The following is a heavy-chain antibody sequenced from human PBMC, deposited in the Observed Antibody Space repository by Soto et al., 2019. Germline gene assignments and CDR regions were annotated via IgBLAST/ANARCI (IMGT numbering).Heavy chain of an antibody. J-gene: IGHJ6*02. CDR3: AKTWLRFHYYGMDV. V-gene: IGHV3-30*18. Sequence: GGSLRLSCAASRFNFSSYGMHWVRQAPGKGLEWVAVISYDGSNKYYADSVKGRFTISRDNSKNTLYLQMNSLRAEDTAVYYCAKTWLRFHYYGMDVWGQGTTVTVSS. CDR1: RFNFSSYG. CDR2: ISYDGSNK. D-gene: IGHD5-12*01.